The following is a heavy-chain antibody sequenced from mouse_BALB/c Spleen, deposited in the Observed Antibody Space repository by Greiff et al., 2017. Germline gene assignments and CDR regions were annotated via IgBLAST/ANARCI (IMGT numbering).Heavy chain of an antibody. V-gene: IGHV1S56*01. J-gene: IGHJ3*01. CDR1: GYTFTSYD. CDR3: ARGYGYAVFAY. D-gene: IGHD2-2*01. Sequence: QVQLQQSGAELVKPGASVKLSCKASGYTFTSYDINWVRQRPEQGLVWIGWIFPGDGSTKYNEKFKGKATLTTDKSSSTAYMQLSGLTAEDSAVYCCARGYGYAVFAYWGQGTLVTVSA. CDR2: IFPGDGST.